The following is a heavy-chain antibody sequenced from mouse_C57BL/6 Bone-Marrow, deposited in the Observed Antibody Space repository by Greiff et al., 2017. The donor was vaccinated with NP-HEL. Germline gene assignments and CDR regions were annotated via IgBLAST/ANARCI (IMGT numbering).Heavy chain of an antibody. CDR2: IYPGDGDT. CDR3: AREDRVRDYDRYFDV. D-gene: IGHD2-4*01. V-gene: IGHV1-82*01. Sequence: VQLQQSGPELVKPGASVKISCKASGYAFSSSWMNWVKQRPGKGLEWIGRIYPGDGDTNYNGKFKGKATLTADKSSSTAYMQLSSLTSEDSAVYFCAREDRVRDYDRYFDVWGTGTTVTVSS. J-gene: IGHJ1*03. CDR1: GYAFSSSW.